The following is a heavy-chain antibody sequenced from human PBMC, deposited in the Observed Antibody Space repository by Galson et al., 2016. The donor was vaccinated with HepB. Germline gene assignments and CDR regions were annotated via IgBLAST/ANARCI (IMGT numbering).Heavy chain of an antibody. Sequence: SLRLSCAASGFTFSSYGMHWVRQAPGKGLDWVAVIWYDGSNKYYADSVKGRFTNSRDNSKNTLYLQMNSLRAEDTALYYCAREEDVGWFGGFPPLNYWGQGTLVTVSS. CDR1: GFTFSSYG. CDR3: AREEDVGWFGGFPPLNY. J-gene: IGHJ4*02. D-gene: IGHD3-10*01. CDR2: IWYDGSNK. V-gene: IGHV3-33*01.